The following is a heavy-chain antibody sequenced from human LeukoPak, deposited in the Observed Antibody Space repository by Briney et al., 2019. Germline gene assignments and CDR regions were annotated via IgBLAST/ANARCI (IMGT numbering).Heavy chain of an antibody. V-gene: IGHV1-2*02. D-gene: IGHD3-10*01. CDR1: GYTFTGYY. J-gene: IGHJ4*02. CDR2: INPNSGGT. Sequence: ASVKVSCKASGYTFTGYYMHWVRQAPGQGLEWMGWINPNSGGTNYARKFQGRVTMTRDTSISTAYMELSRLRSDDTAVYYCVPMVRGVIVDYWGQGTLVTVSS. CDR3: VPMVRGVIVDY.